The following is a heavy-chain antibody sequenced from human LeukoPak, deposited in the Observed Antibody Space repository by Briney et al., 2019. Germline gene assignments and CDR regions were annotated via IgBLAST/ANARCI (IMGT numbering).Heavy chain of an antibody. D-gene: IGHD5-18*01. J-gene: IGHJ4*02. Sequence: GGSLRLSCAASGFTFSFYSMNWVRQAPGKGLEWVSYISSSSTIYYADSVKGRFTISRDNAKNLLSLQMNSLRAEDTAVYYCARGLGYSYGGDYWGQGTLVTVSS. CDR3: ARGLGYSYGGDY. V-gene: IGHV3-48*01. CDR2: ISSSSTI. CDR1: GFTFSFYS.